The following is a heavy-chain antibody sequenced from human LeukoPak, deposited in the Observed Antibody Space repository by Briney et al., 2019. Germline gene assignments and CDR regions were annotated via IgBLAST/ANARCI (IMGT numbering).Heavy chain of an antibody. CDR3: ARGPRIAARRRSGNYFDY. V-gene: IGHV4-38-2*02. Sequence: SETLSLTCTVSGYSISSGYYWAWIRQPPGKGLEWIGSIYHSGSTYYNPSLKSRVTISVDTSKNRFSLKLSSVTAADTAVYYCARGPRIAARRRSGNYFDYWGQGTLVTVSS. CDR2: IYHSGST. CDR1: GYSISSGYY. J-gene: IGHJ4*02. D-gene: IGHD6-6*01.